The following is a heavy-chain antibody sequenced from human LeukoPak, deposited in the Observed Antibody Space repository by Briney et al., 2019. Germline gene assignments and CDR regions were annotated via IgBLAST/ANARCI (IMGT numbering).Heavy chain of an antibody. J-gene: IGHJ5*02. Sequence: SETLSLTCTVSGYSISSGYYWGWIRQPPGKGLEWIGSIYHSGSTYYNPSLKSRVTISVDTSKNQFSLKLSSVTAADTAVYYCAREPYYYDSSGYYGEANWFDPWGQGTLVTVSS. CDR2: IYHSGST. V-gene: IGHV4-38-2*02. CDR1: GYSISSGYY. CDR3: AREPYYYDSSGYYGEANWFDP. D-gene: IGHD3-22*01.